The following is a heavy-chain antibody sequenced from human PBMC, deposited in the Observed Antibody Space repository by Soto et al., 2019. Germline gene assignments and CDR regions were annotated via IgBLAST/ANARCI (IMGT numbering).Heavy chain of an antibody. V-gene: IGHV4-39*01. CDR3: ASLGGGFIAAAYYFDY. J-gene: IGHJ4*02. CDR2: IYYSGST. D-gene: IGHD6-13*01. Sequence: QLQLQESGPGLVKPSETLSLTCTVSGGSISSSSYYWGWIRQPPGKGLEWIGSIYYSGSTYYNPSLKSRVTISVDTSKNQFSLKLSSVTAADTAVYYCASLGGGFIAAAYYFDYWGQGTLVTVSS. CDR1: GGSISSSSYY.